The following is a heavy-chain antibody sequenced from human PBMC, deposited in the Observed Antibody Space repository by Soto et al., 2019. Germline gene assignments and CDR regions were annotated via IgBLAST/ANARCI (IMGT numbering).Heavy chain of an antibody. CDR3: ARAMTTVTTIDY. CDR1: GGSISSGGYS. V-gene: IGHV4-30-2*01. CDR2: IYPSGST. Sequence: QLQLQESGSGLVKPSQTLSLTCAVSGGSISSGGYSWSWIRQPPGKGLEWIGYIYPSGSTYYNPSLKSRVTISVDRSKNQFSLKLSSVTAADTAVYYCARAMTTVTTIDYWGQGTLVTVSS. D-gene: IGHD4-17*01. J-gene: IGHJ4*02.